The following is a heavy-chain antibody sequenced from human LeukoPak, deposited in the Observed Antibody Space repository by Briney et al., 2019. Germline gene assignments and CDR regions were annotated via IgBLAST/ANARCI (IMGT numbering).Heavy chain of an antibody. CDR3: VRGYRRFRY. CDR2: IKPDGSDE. D-gene: IGHD3-16*02. J-gene: IGHJ4*02. CDR1: GFTFTTYW. V-gene: IGHV3-7*05. Sequence: HRASLRLSCAASGFTFTTYWMTWVRQAPGKGLGWVANIKPDGSDENYVDSVRGRFSITRDNAKNSLYLQMNSLRAEDTAVYFCVRGYRRFRYWGQGTLVTVSS.